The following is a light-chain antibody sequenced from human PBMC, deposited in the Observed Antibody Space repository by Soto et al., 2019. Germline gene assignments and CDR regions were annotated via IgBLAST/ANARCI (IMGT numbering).Light chain of an antibody. CDR2: AAS. V-gene: IGKV1D-12*01. J-gene: IGKJ5*01. Sequence: DIQMTQSPSSVSASVGDRFTITCRASQGISSWLARYQRKPGRAPKLLIYAASRLQAGVPLRFSGSGSGTDFTLTISDLQPEDFATYYCQQLNSFPLTFGQGTRLEIK. CDR3: QQLNSFPLT. CDR1: QGISSW.